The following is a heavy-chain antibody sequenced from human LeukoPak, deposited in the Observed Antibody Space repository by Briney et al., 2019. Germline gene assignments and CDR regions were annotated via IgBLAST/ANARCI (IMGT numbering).Heavy chain of an antibody. Sequence: GASVTVSCKASGYTFTSYDINWVRQATGQGLEWMGWMNPNSGNTGYAQKFQGRVTITADESTSTAYMELSSLRSEDTAVYYCARALRKAAAPLYYYCYMDVWGKGTTVTVSS. CDR3: ARALRKAAAPLYYYCYMDV. V-gene: IGHV1-8*03. D-gene: IGHD6-13*01. CDR2: MNPNSGNT. CDR1: GYTFTSYD. J-gene: IGHJ6*03.